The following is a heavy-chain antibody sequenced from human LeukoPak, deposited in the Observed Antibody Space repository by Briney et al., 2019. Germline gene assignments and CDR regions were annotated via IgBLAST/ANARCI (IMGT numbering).Heavy chain of an antibody. J-gene: IGHJ4*02. CDR3: ARDSDTSGYYYFDY. Sequence: PSETLSLTCTVSGGSISSYYWNWIRQPPGKGLEWIGYIYYSGSTTYNPSLKSRVAISVDTSKNQFSLKLSSVTAADTAVYFCARDSDTSGYYYFDYWGQGTLVTVSS. CDR1: GGSISSYY. CDR2: IYYSGST. V-gene: IGHV4-59*01. D-gene: IGHD3-22*01.